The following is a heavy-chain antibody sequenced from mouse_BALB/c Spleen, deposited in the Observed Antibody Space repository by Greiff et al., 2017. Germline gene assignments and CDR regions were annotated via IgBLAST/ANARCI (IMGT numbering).Heavy chain of an antibody. CDR3: ARRGYYGNHLGYFDV. V-gene: IGHV5-9-4*01. J-gene: IGHJ1*01. D-gene: IGHD2-1*01. Sequence: EVKLVESGGGLVKPGGSLKLSCAASGFTFSSYAMSWVRQSPEKRLEWVAEISSGGSYTYYPDTVTGRFTISRDNAKNTLYLEMSSLRSEDTAMYYCARRGYYGNHLGYFDVWGAGTTVTVSS. CDR2: ISSGGSYT. CDR1: GFTFSSYA.